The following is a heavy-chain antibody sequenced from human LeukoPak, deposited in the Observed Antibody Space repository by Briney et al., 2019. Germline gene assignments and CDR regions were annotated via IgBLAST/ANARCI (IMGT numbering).Heavy chain of an antibody. CDR3: AKWKGLRSHDYYMDV. CDR1: GFTFSDHY. CDR2: ISGSGGST. D-gene: IGHD5-12*01. V-gene: IGHV3-23*01. Sequence: GGSLRLSCAASGFTFSDHYMDWVRQAPGKGLEWVSTISGSGGSTYYADSVKGRFTISRDNSKNTLYLQMNSLRAEDTAVYYCAKWKGLRSHDYYMDVWGKGTTVTVSS. J-gene: IGHJ6*03.